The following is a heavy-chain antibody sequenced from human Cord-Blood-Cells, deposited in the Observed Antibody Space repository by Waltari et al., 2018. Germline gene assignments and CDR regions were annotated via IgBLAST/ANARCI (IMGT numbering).Heavy chain of an antibody. CDR1: GFTFSGYS. CDR2: ISSSSSYI. CDR3: AREPDYGDYFDY. Sequence: EVQLVESGGGLVKPGGSLRLSCAASGFTFSGYSLTWVRQAPGKVLEWVSSISSSSSYIYYADSVKGRFTISRDNAKNSLYLQMNSLRAEDTAVYYCAREPDYGDYFDYWGQGTLVTISS. J-gene: IGHJ4*02. D-gene: IGHD4-17*01. V-gene: IGHV3-21*01.